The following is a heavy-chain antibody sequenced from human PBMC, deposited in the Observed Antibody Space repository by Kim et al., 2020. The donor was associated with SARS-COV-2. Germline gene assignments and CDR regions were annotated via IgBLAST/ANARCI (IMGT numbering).Heavy chain of an antibody. V-gene: IGHV1-3*01. CDR1: GYTFTSYA. J-gene: IGHJ4*02. CDR2: INAGNGNT. D-gene: IGHD5-12*01. CDR3: ARDFFGSGYATPPFDY. Sequence: ASVKVSCKASGYTFTSYAMHWVRQAPGQRLEWMGWINAGNGNTKYSQKFQGRVTITRDTSASTAYMELSSLRSEDTAVYYCARDFFGSGYATPPFDYWGQGTLVTVSS.